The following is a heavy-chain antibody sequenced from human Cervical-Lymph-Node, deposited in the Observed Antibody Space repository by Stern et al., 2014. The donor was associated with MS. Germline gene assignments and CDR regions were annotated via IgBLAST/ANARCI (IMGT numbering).Heavy chain of an antibody. CDR1: GGSISGYY. Sequence: QVQLQESGPGLVKPSETLSLTCTVSGGSISGYYWSWIRQTPGKGLALNGYIYYRGSTHNKPYLDSRVTISVDTCKNQLSLKLSSVTAADTAVYYCARGATQAFDPWGQGTLVTVSS. J-gene: IGHJ5*02. V-gene: IGHV4-59*01. CDR2: IYYRGST. CDR3: ARGATQAFDP.